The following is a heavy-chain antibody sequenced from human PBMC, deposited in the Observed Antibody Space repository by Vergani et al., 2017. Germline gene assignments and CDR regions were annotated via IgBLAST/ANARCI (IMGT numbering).Heavy chain of an antibody. V-gene: IGHV1-45*02. CDR1: GYTFTYRY. CDR2: ITPFNGNT. CDR3: ARDHHDSSGYYHQ. Sequence: QMQLVQSGAEVKKTGSSVKVSCKASGYTFTYRYLHWVRQAPGQALEWMGWITPFNGNTNYAQKFQGRVTITADESTSTAYMELSSLRSEDTAVYYCARDHHDSSGYYHQWGQGTLVTVSS. J-gene: IGHJ4*02. D-gene: IGHD3-22*01.